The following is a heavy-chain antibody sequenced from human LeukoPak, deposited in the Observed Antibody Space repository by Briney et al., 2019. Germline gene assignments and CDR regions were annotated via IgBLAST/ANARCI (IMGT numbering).Heavy chain of an antibody. D-gene: IGHD2-15*01. CDR2: ISGGGGTT. CDR3: ATQWSVGGPTWNYMDV. CDR1: GFTFSNYA. Sequence: GGSLRLSCAASGFTFSNYAMTWVRQAPGKGLEWVSAISGGGGTTHYADSVKGRFTISRDNSKNMLYLQMDSLRAEDTAVYYCATQWSVGGPTWNYMDVWGKGTTVTVSS. V-gene: IGHV3-23*01. J-gene: IGHJ6*03.